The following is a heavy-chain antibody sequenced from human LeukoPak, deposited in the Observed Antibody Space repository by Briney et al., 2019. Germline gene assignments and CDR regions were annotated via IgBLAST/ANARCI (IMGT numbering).Heavy chain of an antibody. D-gene: IGHD1-26*01. CDR3: VRGYSGSYRADY. CDR1: GFTFSSNW. Sequence: GGSLRLSCAASGFTFSSNWMHWVRQAPGKGLAWVSRINEDGSTTNYADSVKGRSTIFRDNAKNTLYLQMNSLRAEDTAVYYCVRGYSGSYRADYWGQGTLVTVSS. J-gene: IGHJ4*02. V-gene: IGHV3-74*01. CDR2: INEDGSTT.